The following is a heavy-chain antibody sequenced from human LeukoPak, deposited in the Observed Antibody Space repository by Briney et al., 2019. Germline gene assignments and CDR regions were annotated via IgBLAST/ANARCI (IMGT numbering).Heavy chain of an antibody. Sequence: LGASVKVSCKASGYSFIDFYIHFVRQAPGQGLEWMGWINPNSGDTKYAQTFQGRVTMSGDTSISTAYMELSSLTIDDTAVYYCARGPSITMVRGGQWYYYMDVWGKGTTVTISS. V-gene: IGHV1-2*03. CDR2: INPNSGDT. J-gene: IGHJ6*03. CDR3: ARGPSITMVRGGQWYYYMDV. CDR1: GYSFIDFY. D-gene: IGHD3-10*01.